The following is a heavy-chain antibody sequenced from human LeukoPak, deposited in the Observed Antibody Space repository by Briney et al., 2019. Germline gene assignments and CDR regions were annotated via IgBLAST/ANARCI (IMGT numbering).Heavy chain of an antibody. CDR2: IKGDGSEK. CDR1: GITFSRFW. J-gene: IGHJ4*02. D-gene: IGHD2/OR15-2a*01. Sequence: GGSPRLSCAVSGITFSRFWMSWVRQAPGKGLEWVANIKGDGSEKNYVDSVRGRFTISRDNAKNSVFLQMNSLRAEDTAVYYCRIGHYGSNWGQGTLVTVSS. CDR3: RIGHYGSN. V-gene: IGHV3-7*01.